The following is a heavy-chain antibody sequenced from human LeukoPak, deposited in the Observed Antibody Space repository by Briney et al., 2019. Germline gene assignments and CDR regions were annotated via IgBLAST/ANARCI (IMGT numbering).Heavy chain of an antibody. CDR2: VNSDQSNT. D-gene: IGHD3-10*01. V-gene: IGHV3-74*01. CDR3: ARGSRYGLNWFDP. CDR1: GFTFSSYG. J-gene: IGHJ5*02. Sequence: GGSLRLSCAASGFTFSSYGMHWVRQAPGKGLVWVSRVNSDQSNTSYADSVKGRFTISRDNAKNSLYLQMNSLRAEDTAVYYCARGSRYGLNWFDPWGQGTLVTVSS.